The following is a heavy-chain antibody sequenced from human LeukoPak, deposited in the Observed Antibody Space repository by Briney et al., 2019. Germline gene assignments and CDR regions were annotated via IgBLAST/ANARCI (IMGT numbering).Heavy chain of an antibody. J-gene: IGHJ4*02. CDR2: IYYSGST. CDR3: ARDRSGYSSGWYHLAY. V-gene: IGHV4-59*13. Sequence: SETLSLTCTVSGGSISTYYWSWIRQPPGKGLEWIGYIYYSGSTNYNPSLKSRVTISVDTSKNQISLKLTSVTAADTAVYYCARDRSGYSSGWYHLAYWGQGTLVTVSS. D-gene: IGHD6-19*01. CDR1: GGSISTYY.